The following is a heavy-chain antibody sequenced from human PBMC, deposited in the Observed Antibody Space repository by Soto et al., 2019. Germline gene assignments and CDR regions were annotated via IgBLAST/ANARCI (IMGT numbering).Heavy chain of an antibody. J-gene: IGHJ6*02. CDR2: ISPYNDDT. V-gene: IGHV1-18*01. CDR1: GYTFINYG. CDR3: ASDGFCAGSGRYSYGYTTPRYYAMDV. D-gene: IGHD5-18*01. Sequence: QVQLVQSGTEVKKPGASVKVSCKTSGYTFINYGISWVRQAPGQGPECMGWISPYNDDTKYAQKFHGRGTMTTDTTTRTAYMESRSLRSDDTAIYYSASDGFCAGSGRYSYGYTTPRYYAMDVWGQGTTVTFSS.